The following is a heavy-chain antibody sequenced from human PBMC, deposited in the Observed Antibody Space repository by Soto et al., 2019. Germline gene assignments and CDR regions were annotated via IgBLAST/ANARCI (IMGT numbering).Heavy chain of an antibody. D-gene: IGHD6-13*01. V-gene: IGHV4-30-4*01. CDR1: GAPISGGDYH. CDR2: IFPSGAT. J-gene: IGHJ2*01. Sequence: QVQLQESGPGLVKPSQTLSLMCTVSGAPISGGDYHWSWIRQHPGKGLEWLGYIFPSGATHYNSSLVSRITMSVETSKSHFALKLTSVTAADTAVYFCARGAAAKRYFDLWGRGTLVTVSS. CDR3: ARGAAAKRYFDL.